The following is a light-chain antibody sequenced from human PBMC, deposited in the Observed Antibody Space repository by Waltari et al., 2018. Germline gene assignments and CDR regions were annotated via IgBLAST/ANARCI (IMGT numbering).Light chain of an antibody. J-gene: IGKJ3*01. CDR2: GAS. CDR1: QSVSSNY. Sequence: EIVLTQSPGTLSLSPGERATLSCRASQSVSSNYLACYQHKPGQAPRLLIYGASSRATGIPDRFSGSGSGTDFTLTISRLEPEDFAVYYCQQYGSSPHTFGPGTKVDIK. CDR3: QQYGSSPHT. V-gene: IGKV3-20*01.